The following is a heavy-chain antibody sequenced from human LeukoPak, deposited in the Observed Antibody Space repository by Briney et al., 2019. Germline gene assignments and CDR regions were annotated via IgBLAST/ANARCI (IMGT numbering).Heavy chain of an antibody. CDR1: EFTFSSYA. D-gene: IGHD3-3*01. V-gene: IGHV3-23*01. CDR3: ARESGPFDY. J-gene: IGHJ4*02. CDR2: IIGSGGST. Sequence: GALRLSCAASEFTFSSYAMSWVRQAPGKGLDWVSAIIGSGGSTYYADSVKGRFTISRDNYRNALYLQMNSLRAEDTAVYYCARESGPFDYGGQGTLVTVSS.